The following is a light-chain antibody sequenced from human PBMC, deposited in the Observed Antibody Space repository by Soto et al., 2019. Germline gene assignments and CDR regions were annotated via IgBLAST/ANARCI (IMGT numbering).Light chain of an antibody. J-gene: IGLJ2*01. CDR2: EVS. CDR3: SSYTSSTTLV. Sequence: QSVLTQPASVSGSPGQSITISCTGSSSDVGGYNYVSWYQQHPGKAPKLMIYEVSNRPSGVSNRFSGSKSGNTASLTISGLQAADEADYYCSSYTSSTTLVFGGGTQLTVL. CDR1: SSDVGGYNY. V-gene: IGLV2-14*01.